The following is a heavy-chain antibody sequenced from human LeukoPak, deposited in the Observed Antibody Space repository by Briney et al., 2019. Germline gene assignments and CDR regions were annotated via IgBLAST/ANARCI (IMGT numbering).Heavy chain of an antibody. CDR1: GYTFTSYD. CDR2: MNPNSGNT. V-gene: IGHV1-8*01. D-gene: IGHD2-15*01. Sequence: ASVTVSCKASGYTFTSYDINWVRQATGQGLEWMGWMNPNSGNTGYAQKFQGRVTMTRNTSISTAYMELSSLRSEDTAVYYCARGPDCSGGSCYSRYYCYYYMDVWGKGTTVTISS. J-gene: IGHJ6*03. CDR3: ARGPDCSGGSCYSRYYCYYYMDV.